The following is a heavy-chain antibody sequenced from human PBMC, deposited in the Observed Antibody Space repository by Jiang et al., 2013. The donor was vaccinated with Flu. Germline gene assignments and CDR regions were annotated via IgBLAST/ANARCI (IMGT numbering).Heavy chain of an antibody. J-gene: IGHJ3*02. Sequence: YWIGWVRQMPGKGLEWMGIIYPGDSDTRYSPSFQGQVTISADKSISTAYLQWSSLKASDTAMYYCASHDPYCGGDCYSVSGNDAFDIWGQGTMVTVSS. CDR3: ASHDPYCGGDCYSVSGNDAFDI. D-gene: IGHD2-21*01. CDR1: YW. V-gene: IGHV5-51*01. CDR2: IYPGDSDT.